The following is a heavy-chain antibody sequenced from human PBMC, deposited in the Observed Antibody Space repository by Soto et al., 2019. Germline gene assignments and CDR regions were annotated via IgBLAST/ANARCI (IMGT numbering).Heavy chain of an antibody. D-gene: IGHD1-26*01. CDR3: ATFIVGATM. J-gene: IGHJ4*02. V-gene: IGHV3-53*01. Sequence: GGSLRLSCAISGFTVSSNYMSWVRQAPGKGLEWVSLIYSGGSTYYADSVKGRFTISRDNSKNTLYLQMNSLRAEDTAVYYCATFIVGATMWGQGTLVTVSS. CDR2: IYSGGST. CDR1: GFTVSSNY.